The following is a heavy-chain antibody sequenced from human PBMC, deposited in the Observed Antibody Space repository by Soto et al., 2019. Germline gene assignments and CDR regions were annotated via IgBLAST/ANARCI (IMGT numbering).Heavy chain of an antibody. Sequence: PGGSLRLSCAASGFSFRSYYMNWVRQAPGRGLEWVSSISPSSSFLNYADSVKGRFTISRDNAKSSVSLQMNSVRAEDTAVYYCARVGTDYGSGSPYYSDYWGQGTLVTVSS. V-gene: IGHV3-21*03. D-gene: IGHD3-10*01. J-gene: IGHJ4*02. CDR2: ISPSSSFL. CDR3: ARVGTDYGSGSPYYSDY. CDR1: GFSFRSYY.